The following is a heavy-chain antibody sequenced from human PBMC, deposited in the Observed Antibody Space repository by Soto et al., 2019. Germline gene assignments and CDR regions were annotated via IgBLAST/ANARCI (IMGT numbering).Heavy chain of an antibody. V-gene: IGHV4-4*02. J-gene: IGHJ4*02. Sequence: SDTLSLTCGVSGVCISSGNWWSWVRQAPGKELQWIGEIHHSGDTNSHPSLRSRVTISVEKSKNQFSLNLRSVTAADTGVYYCARLIYDSRLNYLYLDSWGRGTLVTASS. CDR3: ARLIYDSRLNYLYLDS. D-gene: IGHD3-22*01. CDR1: GVCISSGNW. CDR2: IHHSGDT.